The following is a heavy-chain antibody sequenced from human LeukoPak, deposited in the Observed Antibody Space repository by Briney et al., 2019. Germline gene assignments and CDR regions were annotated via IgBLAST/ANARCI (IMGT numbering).Heavy chain of an antibody. CDR2: ISSSSSYI. D-gene: IGHD3-10*01. CDR3: ASGTMVRGSVGEVC. CDR1: GFTFSSYS. V-gene: IGHV3-21*01. J-gene: IGHJ4*02. Sequence: PGGSLRLSCAASGFTFSSYSMNWVRQAPGKGLEWVSSISSSSSYIYYADSVKGRFTISRDNAKNSLYLQMNSLRAEDTAVYYCASGTMVRGSVGEVCWGQGTLVTVSS.